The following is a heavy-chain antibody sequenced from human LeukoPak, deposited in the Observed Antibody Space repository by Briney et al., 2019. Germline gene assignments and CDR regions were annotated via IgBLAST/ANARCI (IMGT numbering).Heavy chain of an antibody. CDR3: ARDLPHYDIFGLVN. D-gene: IGHD3-9*01. Sequence: ASVKVSCKASGTTFSSYAISWVRQAPGQGLEWMGGIIPIFGTANYAQKFQGRVTITADKSTSTAYMELSSLRSEDTAVYYCARDLPHYDIFGLVNCGQGTLVTVSS. CDR1: GTTFSSYA. V-gene: IGHV1-69*06. J-gene: IGHJ4*02. CDR2: IIPIFGTA.